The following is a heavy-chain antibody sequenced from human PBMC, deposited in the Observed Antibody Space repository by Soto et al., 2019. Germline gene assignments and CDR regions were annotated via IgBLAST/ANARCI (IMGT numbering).Heavy chain of an antibody. CDR3: ASGNGWGSGWASLDAFDC. CDR1: GGTFSSYA. CDR2: IIPIFGTA. V-gene: IGHV1-69*01. J-gene: IGHJ3*01. Sequence: QVQLVQSGAEVKKPGSSVKVSCKASGGTFSSYAISWVRQAPGQGLEWMGGIIPIFGTANYAQKFQGRVTITADESTSTAYMELSSLRSEDTAVYYWASGNGWGSGWASLDAFDCWGQGTMVTVSS. D-gene: IGHD6-19*01.